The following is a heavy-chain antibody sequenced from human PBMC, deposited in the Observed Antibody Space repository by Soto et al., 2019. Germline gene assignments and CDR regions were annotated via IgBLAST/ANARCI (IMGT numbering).Heavy chain of an antibody. J-gene: IGHJ6*02. D-gene: IGHD1-1*01. CDR1: GGTFSSYA. Sequence: GASVKVSCKASGGTFSSYAISWVRQAPGQGLEWMGGIIPIFGTANYAQKFQGRVTITADKSTSTAYMELSSLRSEDTAVYYCARDGRGPRPYYYYGMDVWGQGTTGTVSS. CDR3: ARDGRGPRPYYYYGMDV. CDR2: IIPIFGTA. V-gene: IGHV1-69*06.